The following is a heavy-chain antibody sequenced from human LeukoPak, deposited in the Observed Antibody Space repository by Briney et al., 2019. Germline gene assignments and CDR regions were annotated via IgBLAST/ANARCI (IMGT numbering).Heavy chain of an antibody. Sequence: EASVKVSCKASGYTFTSYYMHWVRQAPGQGLEWMGIINPSGGSTSYAQKFQGRVTMTRDTSTSTVYMELSSLRSEDTAVYYCARGLPNWGSRGGVIFDYWGQGTLVTVSS. V-gene: IGHV1-46*01. CDR3: ARGLPNWGSRGGVIFDY. J-gene: IGHJ4*02. D-gene: IGHD7-27*01. CDR1: GYTFTSYY. CDR2: INPSGGST.